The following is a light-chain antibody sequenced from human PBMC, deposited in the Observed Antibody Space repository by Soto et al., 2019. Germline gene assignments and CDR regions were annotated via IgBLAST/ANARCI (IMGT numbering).Light chain of an antibody. CDR1: SSNIGSNY. CDR2: RDN. V-gene: IGLV1-47*01. CDR3: AAWDDSLSVV. J-gene: IGLJ2*01. Sequence: QAVVTQPPSASGTPGQRVTISCSGSSSNIGSNYVYWYQQFPGTAPKLLIYRDNQRPSGVPDRFSGSKSGTSASLAISGLRSEDEADYYCAAWDDSLSVVFGGGTKVTVL.